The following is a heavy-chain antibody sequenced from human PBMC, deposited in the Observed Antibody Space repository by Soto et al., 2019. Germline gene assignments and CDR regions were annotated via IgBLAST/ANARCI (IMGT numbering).Heavy chain of an antibody. D-gene: IGHD3-3*01. V-gene: IGHV3-23*01. J-gene: IGHJ5*02. Sequence: PGGSLRLSCAASGFTFSSYAMSWVRQAPGKGLEWVSAISGSGGSTYYADSVKGRFTISRDNSKNTLYLQMNSLRAEDTAVYYCAKGPRYDFWSGYPNWFDPWGQGTLVTVSS. CDR1: GFTFSSYA. CDR2: ISGSGGST. CDR3: AKGPRYDFWSGYPNWFDP.